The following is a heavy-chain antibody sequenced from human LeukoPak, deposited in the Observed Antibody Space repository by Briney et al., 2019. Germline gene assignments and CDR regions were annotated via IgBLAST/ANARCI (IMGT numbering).Heavy chain of an antibody. CDR3: ASSGSYRFDY. J-gene: IGHJ4*02. V-gene: IGHV3-48*02. CDR1: GFTFSSYS. D-gene: IGHD1-26*01. CDR2: ITASGTAM. Sequence: GGSLRLSCAASGFTFSSYSMNWVRQAPGKGLEWVSHITASGTAMFYADSVKGRFTISRDNAKNSPYLQMNSLRDEDTAVYYCASSGSYRFDYWGQGTLVTVSS.